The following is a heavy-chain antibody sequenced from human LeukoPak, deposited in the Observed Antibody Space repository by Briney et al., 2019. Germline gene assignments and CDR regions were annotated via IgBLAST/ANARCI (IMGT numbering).Heavy chain of an antibody. CDR3: ARGLSSKRKVYVDYVWGSYRYSRSHIDY. CDR2: IYYSGST. D-gene: IGHD3-16*02. V-gene: IGHV4-59*12. Sequence: SETLSLTCTVSGGSISSYYWSWIRQPPGKGLEWIGYIYYSGSTNYNPSLKSRVTISVDTSKNQFSLKLSSVTAADTAVYYCARGLSSKRKVYVDYVWGSYRYSRSHIDYWGQGTLVTVSS. J-gene: IGHJ4*02. CDR1: GGSISSYY.